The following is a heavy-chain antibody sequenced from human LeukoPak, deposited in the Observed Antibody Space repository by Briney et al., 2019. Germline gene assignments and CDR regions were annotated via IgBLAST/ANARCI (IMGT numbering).Heavy chain of an antibody. CDR3: ARGKNWLDAFDI. J-gene: IGHJ3*02. CDR1: GYTFTGYY. CDR2: INPNSGVT. V-gene: IGHV1-2*06. Sequence: ASVKVSCKASGYTFTGYYMHWVRQAPGQGLEWMGRINPNSGVTKYAQKFQGRVTMTRDTSISTAYMELSRLRSDDTAMYYCARGKNWLDAFDIWGQGTVVTVSS. D-gene: IGHD1-1*01.